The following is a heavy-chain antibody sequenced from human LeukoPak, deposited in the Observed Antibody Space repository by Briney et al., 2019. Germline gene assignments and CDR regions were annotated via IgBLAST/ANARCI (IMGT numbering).Heavy chain of an antibody. CDR2: IYSGGTT. CDR3: ARVPSGKIYRDV. Sequence: PGGSLRLSCAASGFTVSTNYISWVRQAPGKGLEWVSIIYSGGTTYYADSVKGRFTISRDNLQMHIRRAEDTAVYYCARVPSGKIYRDVWGKGTTVTVSS. J-gene: IGHJ6*03. CDR1: GFTVSTNY. D-gene: IGHD1-1*01. V-gene: IGHV3-66*02.